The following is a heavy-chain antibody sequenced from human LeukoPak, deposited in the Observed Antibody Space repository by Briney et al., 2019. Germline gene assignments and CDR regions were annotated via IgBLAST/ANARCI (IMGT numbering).Heavy chain of an antibody. Sequence: GGSLRLSCAASGFTFSSYAMHWVRQASGKGLEWVAITSYDGTNKYYRDSVKGRFTISRDNSKSTLYLQMNSLRPADTAVYYCAKGGESSGYYGGPDYWGQGTLVTVSS. D-gene: IGHD3-22*01. V-gene: IGHV3-30*18. J-gene: IGHJ4*02. CDR3: AKGGESSGYYGGPDY. CDR2: TSYDGTNK. CDR1: GFTFSSYA.